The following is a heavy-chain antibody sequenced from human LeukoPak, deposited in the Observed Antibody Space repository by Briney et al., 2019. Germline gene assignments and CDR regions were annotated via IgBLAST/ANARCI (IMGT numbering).Heavy chain of an antibody. J-gene: IGHJ4*02. Sequence: GGSLRLSCAASGFTFSSYSMNWVRQAPGKGLEWVSSISSSSSYIYYADSVKGRFTISRDNAKNSLYLQMNSLRAEGTAVYYCARDQVRGISLDYWGQGTLVTVSS. CDR2: ISSSSSYI. CDR3: ARDQVRGISLDY. D-gene: IGHD3-16*01. CDR1: GFTFSSYS. V-gene: IGHV3-21*01.